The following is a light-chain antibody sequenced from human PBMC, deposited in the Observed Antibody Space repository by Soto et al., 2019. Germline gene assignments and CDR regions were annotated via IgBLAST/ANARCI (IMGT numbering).Light chain of an antibody. J-gene: IGKJ1*01. CDR3: QKTDTIPRT. CDR1: QSIASR. V-gene: IGKV1-39*01. CDR2: GAS. Sequence: DLQMTKSPSSLSASVGASVPITRRASQSIASRLNWYQQKPGSAPKLLIYGASTLESGVPSRFSGSGSGTDFTLTVSSLQVEEFATYYCQKTDTIPRTVGQGNKVVIK.